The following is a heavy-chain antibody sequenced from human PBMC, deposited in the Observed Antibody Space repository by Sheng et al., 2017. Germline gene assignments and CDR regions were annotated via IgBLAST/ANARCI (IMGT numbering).Heavy chain of an antibody. V-gene: IGHV1-46*01. Sequence: QVQLVQSGAEVKKPGASVKISCKASGDTFTSYYLHWVRQAPGQGFEWMGVFNPSGASPSYAQKFQGRVTMARDTSTSTVYMELSSLRSEDTAVYYCARDEGGLGPFDFWGQGTLVTVSS. CDR3: ARDEGGLGPFDF. CDR1: GDTFTSYY. CDR2: FNPSGASP. D-gene: IGHD3-16*01. J-gene: IGHJ4*02.